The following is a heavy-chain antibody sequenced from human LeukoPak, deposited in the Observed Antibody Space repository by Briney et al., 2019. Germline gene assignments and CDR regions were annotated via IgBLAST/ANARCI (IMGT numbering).Heavy chain of an antibody. CDR3: AGPQRAGKVY. D-gene: IGHD6-19*01. CDR2: IYYSGST. J-gene: IGHJ4*02. Sequence: SETLSLTCSVSGGSISGSSYYWGWIRQSPGKGLEWIGSIYYSGSTYYNPSLKSRVTMSVDTSKNQFSLKLSSVTAADTAVYYCAGPQRAGKVYWGQGTLVTVSS. V-gene: IGHV4-39*01. CDR1: GGSISGSSYY.